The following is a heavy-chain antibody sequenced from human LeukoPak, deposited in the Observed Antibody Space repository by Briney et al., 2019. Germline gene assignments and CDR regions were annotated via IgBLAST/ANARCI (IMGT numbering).Heavy chain of an antibody. J-gene: IGHJ6*02. D-gene: IGHD1-14*01. CDR1: GYTFTSYG. Sequence: ASVKVSCKASGYTFTSYGISWVRQAPGQGIEWMGWISAYNGNTNYAQKLQDRATMTTDTSTSTAYMELRSLSSDDTAVYYCAKSATLYHFHVWGQGTTVTVSS. V-gene: IGHV1-18*01. CDR3: AKSATLYHFHV. CDR2: ISAYNGNT.